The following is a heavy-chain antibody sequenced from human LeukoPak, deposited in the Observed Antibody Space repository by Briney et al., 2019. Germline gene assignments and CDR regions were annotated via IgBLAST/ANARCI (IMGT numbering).Heavy chain of an antibody. Sequence: PSETLSLTCTVSGGSISSSSYYWGWIRQPPGKGLEWIGSIYYSGSSYYNPSLKSRVTVSVHTSKNQFSLKLSSVTAADTAVYYCARQWLVSPLFDYWGQGTLVTVSS. CDR1: GGSISSSSYY. V-gene: IGHV4-39*01. CDR2: IYYSGSS. D-gene: IGHD6-19*01. CDR3: ARQWLVSPLFDY. J-gene: IGHJ4*02.